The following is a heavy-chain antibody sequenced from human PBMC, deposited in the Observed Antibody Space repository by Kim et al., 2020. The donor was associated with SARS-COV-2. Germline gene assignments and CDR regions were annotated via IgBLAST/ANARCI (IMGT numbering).Heavy chain of an antibody. D-gene: IGHD3-3*01. Sequence: ASVNVSCKASGYTFTSYYMHWVRQAPGQGLDGMGIINPSGGSTSYAQKFQGRVTMTRATSTGTVYMALSSLRAEDTAVYYCARDGRITIFGVVIIPGVYFDYWGRGTLVTVSS. V-gene: IGHV1-46*01. CDR3: ARDGRITIFGVVIIPGVYFDY. CDR1: GYTFTSYY. J-gene: IGHJ4*02. CDR2: INPSGGST.